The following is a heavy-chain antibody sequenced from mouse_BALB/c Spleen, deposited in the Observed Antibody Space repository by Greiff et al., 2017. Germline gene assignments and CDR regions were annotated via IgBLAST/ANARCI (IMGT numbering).Heavy chain of an antibody. V-gene: IGHV5-4*02. CDR3: AREGGSLVSPYAMDY. J-gene: IGHJ4*01. CDR2: ISDGGSYT. D-gene: IGHD2-10*02. Sequence: EVQRVESGGGLVKPGGSLKLSCAASGFTFSDYYMYWVRQTPEKRLEWVATISDGGSYTYYPDSVKGRFTISRDNAKNNLYLQMSSLKSEDTAMYYCAREGGSLVSPYAMDYWGQGTSVTVSS. CDR1: GFTFSDYY.